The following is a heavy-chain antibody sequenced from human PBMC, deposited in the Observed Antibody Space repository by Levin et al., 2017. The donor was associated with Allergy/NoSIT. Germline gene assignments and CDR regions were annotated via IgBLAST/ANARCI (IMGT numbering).Heavy chain of an antibody. CDR2: IYPGDSDT. D-gene: IGHD3-22*01. Sequence: PGGSLRLSCKGSGYSFTSYWIGWVRQMPGKGLEWMGIIYPGDSDTRYSPSFQGQVTISADKSISTAYLQWSSLKASDTAMYYCARWAYYDSMDRGMDVWGQGTTVTVSS. J-gene: IGHJ6*02. V-gene: IGHV5-51*01. CDR1: GYSFTSYW. CDR3: ARWAYYDSMDRGMDV.